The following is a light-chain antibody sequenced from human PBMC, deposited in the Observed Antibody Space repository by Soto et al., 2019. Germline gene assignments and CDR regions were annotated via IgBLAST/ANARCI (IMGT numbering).Light chain of an antibody. CDR3: SSFTTSCTYV. CDR1: SSDVGSNNR. J-gene: IGLJ1*01. Sequence: QSVLTQPPSVSGSPGQSVAISCSGSSSDVGSNNRVSWYQQSPGTAPKLMIYDVTNRPSGVPDRFSGSKSGNTASLTISGLQAEDEADYYCSSFTTSCTYVFGTGTKVTVL. CDR2: DVT. V-gene: IGLV2-18*02.